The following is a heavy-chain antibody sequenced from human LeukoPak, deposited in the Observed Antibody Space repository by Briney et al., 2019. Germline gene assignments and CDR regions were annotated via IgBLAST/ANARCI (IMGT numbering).Heavy chain of an antibody. Sequence: PSETLSLTCAAYGGSFSGYYWSWIRQPPGKGLEWIGEINHSGSTNYNPSLKSRVTISVDTSKNQFSLKLSSVTAADTAVYYCARRRGLGYCSSTSCLPLGFDPWGQGTLVTVSS. CDR1: GGSFSGYY. CDR2: INHSGST. CDR3: ARRRGLGYCSSTSCLPLGFDP. J-gene: IGHJ5*02. V-gene: IGHV4-34*01. D-gene: IGHD2-2*01.